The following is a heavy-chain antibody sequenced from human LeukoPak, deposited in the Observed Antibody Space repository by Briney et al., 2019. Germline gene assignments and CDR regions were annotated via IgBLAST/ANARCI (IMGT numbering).Heavy chain of an antibody. CDR2: LYSGGAT. J-gene: IGHJ5*02. Sequence: GESLRLSCAASGFSVSGIHMNWVRQAPGKNLGWVSGLYSGGATYYSDSLGGRFTISRDPSKNTVYLQMTSLRVDDSAIYYCARGNGNVGGRLDPWGQGTRVTVSS. CDR1: GFSVSGIH. V-gene: IGHV3-66*01. CDR3: ARGNGNVGGRLDP. D-gene: IGHD1-1*01.